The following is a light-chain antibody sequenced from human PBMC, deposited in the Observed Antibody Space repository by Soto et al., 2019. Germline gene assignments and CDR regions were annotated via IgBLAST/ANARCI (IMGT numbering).Light chain of an antibody. J-gene: IGLJ2*01. CDR1: SSNIGAGYD. CDR3: QSYDSSLSPVV. CDR2: GNS. V-gene: IGLV1-40*01. Sequence: QAVVTQPPSVSGAPGQRVTISCTGSSSNIGAGYDVHWYQQLPGTAPKLLIYGNSNRPSGVPDRFSGSKSGTSASLAITGRQAEDEADYYCQSYDSSLSPVVFGGGTKLTVL.